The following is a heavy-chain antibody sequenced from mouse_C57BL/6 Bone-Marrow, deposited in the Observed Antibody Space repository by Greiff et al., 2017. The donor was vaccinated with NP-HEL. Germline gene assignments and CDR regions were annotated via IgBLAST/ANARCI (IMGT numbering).Heavy chain of an antibody. D-gene: IGHD2-4*01. CDR3: ARLDYDGDY. CDR1: GFTFSDYY. CDR2: ISNGGGST. Sequence: EVQGVESGGGLVQPGGSLKLSCAASGFTFSDYYMYWVRQTPEKRLEWVAYISNGGGSTYYPDTVKGRFTISRDNAKNTLYLQMSRLKSEDTAMYYCARLDYDGDYWGQGTTLTVSS. J-gene: IGHJ2*01. V-gene: IGHV5-12*01.